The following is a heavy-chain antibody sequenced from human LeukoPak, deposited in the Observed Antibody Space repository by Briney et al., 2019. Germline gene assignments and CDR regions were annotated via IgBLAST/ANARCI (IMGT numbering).Heavy chain of an antibody. CDR3: ASRYYDILTGYYSSRDY. CDR1: GFTFSSYG. V-gene: IGHV3-30*03. D-gene: IGHD3-9*01. CDR2: ISYDGSNK. Sequence: PGGSLRLSCAASGFTFSSYGMHWVRQAPGKGLEWVAVISYDGSNKYYADSVKGRFTISRDNSKNTLYLQMDSLRAEDTAVYYCASRYYDILTGYYSSRDYWGQGTLVTVSS. J-gene: IGHJ4*02.